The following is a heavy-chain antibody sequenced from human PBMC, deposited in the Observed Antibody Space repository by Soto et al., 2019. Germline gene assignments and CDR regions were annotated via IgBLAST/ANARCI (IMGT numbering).Heavy chain of an antibody. J-gene: IGHJ4*02. V-gene: IGHV2-5*02. Sequence: QITLKESGPTLVKPTQTLTVTCTFSGFPLSTSRVGVGWIRQPPGKALEWLALIYWDDDKRYSPSLKSRLTIPKDTTKNQVVLTMTNMDPVDTATYYCAHRRWGGYCSGGSCYTQFDYWGQGTLVTVSS. CDR3: AHRRWGGYCSGGSCYTQFDY. CDR2: IYWDDDK. D-gene: IGHD2-15*01. CDR1: GFPLSTSRVG.